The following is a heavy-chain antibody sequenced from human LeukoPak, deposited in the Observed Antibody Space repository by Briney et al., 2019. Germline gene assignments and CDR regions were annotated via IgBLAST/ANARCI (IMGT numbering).Heavy chain of an antibody. CDR2: MNPNSGNT. CDR3: AREAAGERFFDY. J-gene: IGHJ4*02. V-gene: IGHV1-8*03. CDR1: GYTFTSYD. Sequence: ASVKVSCKASGYTFTSYDINWVRQAPAQGLERMGWMNPNSGNTGYAQKFHGRVTITRNTSISTAYMELSSLRSEDTAVYYCAREAAGERFFDYWGQGTLVTVSS. D-gene: IGHD2-21*01.